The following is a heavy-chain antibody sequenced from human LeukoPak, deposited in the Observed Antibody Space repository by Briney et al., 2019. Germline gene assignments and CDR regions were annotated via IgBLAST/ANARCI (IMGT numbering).Heavy chain of an antibody. CDR3: AKVKYSYDTSGPNGLGYYYYMDV. Sequence: GGSLRLSCAASGFTFSTFAMTWVRQAPGKGLEWVSGISGSGANTYYADSVKGRFTISRDNSKNTLYLQKNSLRVEDTALYYCAKVKYSYDTSGPNGLGYYYYMDVWGKGTTVTVSS. D-gene: IGHD3-22*01. CDR2: ISGSGANT. J-gene: IGHJ6*03. CDR1: GFTFSTFA. V-gene: IGHV3-23*01.